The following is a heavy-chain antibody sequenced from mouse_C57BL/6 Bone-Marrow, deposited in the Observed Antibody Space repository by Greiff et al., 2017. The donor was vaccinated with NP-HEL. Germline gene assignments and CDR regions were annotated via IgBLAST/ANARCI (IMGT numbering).Heavy chain of an antibody. V-gene: IGHV1-80*01. J-gene: IGHJ4*01. CDR1: GYAFSSYW. D-gene: IGHD1-2*01. CDR2: IYPGDGDT. Sequence: VKLVESGAELVKPGASVKISCKASGYAFSSYWMNWVKQRPGKGLEWIGQIYPGDGDTNYNGKFKGKATLTADKSSSTAYMQLSSLTSEDSAVYFCARWLLRRSYYAMDYWGQGTSVTVSS. CDR3: ARWLLRRSYYAMDY.